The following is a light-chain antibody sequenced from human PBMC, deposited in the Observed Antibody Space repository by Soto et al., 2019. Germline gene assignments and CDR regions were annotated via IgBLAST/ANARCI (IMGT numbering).Light chain of an antibody. Sequence: QSVRTQPASVSGSRGQWVTISCTGTCSDDGGYYDFSWYQHHPGKAPELLVYEGINRPSGVSNRFVASKFGNTASLTIAGIQRQDEAHYHCSPHTRSTTVPFGGGP. CDR3: SPHTRSTTVP. CDR2: EGI. V-gene: IGLV2-14*01. J-gene: IGLJ2*01. CDR1: CSDDGGYYD.